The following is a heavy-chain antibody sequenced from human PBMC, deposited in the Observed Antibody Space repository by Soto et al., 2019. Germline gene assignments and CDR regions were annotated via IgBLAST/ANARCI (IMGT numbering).Heavy chain of an antibody. V-gene: IGHV1-18*01. J-gene: IGHJ4*02. CDR3: ARLQYYDFWSGSLFDY. Sequence: ASVKVSCKASGYTFTSYGISWVRQAPGQGLEWMGWISAYNGNTNYAQKLQGRVTMTTDTSTSTAYMELRSLRSDDTAVYYCARLQYYDFWSGSLFDYWGQGTLVTGSS. CDR2: ISAYNGNT. CDR1: GYTFTSYG. D-gene: IGHD3-3*01.